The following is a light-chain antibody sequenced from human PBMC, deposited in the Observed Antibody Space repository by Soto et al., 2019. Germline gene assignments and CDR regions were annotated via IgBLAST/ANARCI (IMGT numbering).Light chain of an antibody. CDR1: SSDVGGYNY. CDR3: SSYAGSNNFEGV. Sequence: QSALTQPPSASGSPGQSVTISCTGTSSDVGGYNYVSWYQQHPGKAPKLMIYEVSRRPSGVPARFSGSKSGNTAALTVSGLQAEDEADYYYSSYAGSNNFEGVFGTGTKVTVL. CDR2: EVS. J-gene: IGLJ1*01. V-gene: IGLV2-8*01.